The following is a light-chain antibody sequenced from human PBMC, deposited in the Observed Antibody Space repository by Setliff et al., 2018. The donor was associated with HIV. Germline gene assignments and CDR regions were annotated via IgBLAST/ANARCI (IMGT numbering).Light chain of an antibody. J-gene: IGLJ2*01. Sequence: QSVLTQPPSASGTPGQRVTISCSGSNSNIGINTVNWYQQLPGTAPKLLIYSNDQRPSGVPDRFSGSKSGTSASLAISGLQSEDEADYYCAPWDDSLNGVVFGGGTK. CDR2: SND. CDR3: APWDDSLNGVV. CDR1: NSNIGINT. V-gene: IGLV1-44*01.